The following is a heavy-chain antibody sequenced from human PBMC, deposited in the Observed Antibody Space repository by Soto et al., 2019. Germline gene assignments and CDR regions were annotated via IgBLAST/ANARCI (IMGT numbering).Heavy chain of an antibody. V-gene: IGHV3-11*06. CDR1: RFAFSDHY. CDR2: INPTGTDT. Sequence: RGSLSLSCKTSRFAFSDHYLTFIRQAPGKGLEWISYINPTGTDTRYADSVKGRFTISRDNAEQSLYLQMNSLRADDTALYYCARAWKQPWGGMDVWGPGTTVTVSS. D-gene: IGHD6-13*01. CDR3: ARAWKQPWGGMDV. J-gene: IGHJ6*02.